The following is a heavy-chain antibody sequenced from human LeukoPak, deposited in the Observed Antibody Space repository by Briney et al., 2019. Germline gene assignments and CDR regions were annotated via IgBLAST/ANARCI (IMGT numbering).Heavy chain of an antibody. CDR1: RFTFNNAW. D-gene: IGHD3-22*01. Sequence: GVSLRLSCAASRFTFNNAWMIWVPQAPGKGRVWVGRIKSKTDGGTTEYAAPVKGSFTISRDDSKNTLYLQMNRQKTEDTSVYFCVVITRGDVFDIWGQGTMVTVSS. CDR3: VVITRGDVFDI. J-gene: IGHJ3*02. V-gene: IGHV3-15*01. CDR2: IKSKTDGGTT.